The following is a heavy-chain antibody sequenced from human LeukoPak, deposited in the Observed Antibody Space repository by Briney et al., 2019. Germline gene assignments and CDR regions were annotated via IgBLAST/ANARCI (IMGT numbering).Heavy chain of an antibody. D-gene: IGHD6-13*01. CDR2: IIPILGIA. CDR1: GGTFSSYA. J-gene: IGHJ6*02. V-gene: IGHV1-69*04. CDR3: AREIGSSSWPYGMDV. Sequence: ASVKVSCKASGGTFSSYAISWVRQAPGQGLEWMGRIIPILGIANYAQKFQGRVTITADKSTSTAYMELSSLRSEDTAVYYCAREIGSSSWPYGMDVWGQGTTVTVSS.